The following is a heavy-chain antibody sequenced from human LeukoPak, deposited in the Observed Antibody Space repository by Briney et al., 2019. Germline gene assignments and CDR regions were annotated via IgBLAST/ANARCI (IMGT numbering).Heavy chain of an antibody. CDR1: GLTVSRNS. J-gene: IGHJ4*02. D-gene: IGHD4-11*01. V-gene: IGHV3-66*01. CDR3: ASYSVTTML. CDR2: IYSGGST. Sequence: GGSLRLSCAASGLTVSRNSMSWVRQAPGKGLEWVSIIYSGGSTYYADSVKGGFTIPRNNSKNTLYLQMNSLRAEDTAVYYCASYSVTTMLWGQGTLVTVSS.